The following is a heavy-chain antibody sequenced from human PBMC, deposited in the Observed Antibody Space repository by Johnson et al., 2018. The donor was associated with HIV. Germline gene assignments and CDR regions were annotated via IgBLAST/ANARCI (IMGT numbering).Heavy chain of an antibody. J-gene: IGHJ3*02. CDR2: IYSGGST. CDR3: ARDDVRDSSGYYYADAFDI. D-gene: IGHD3-22*01. Sequence: VQLVESGGGLAQPGGSLRLSCAASGITVSSNYMSWVRQAPGKGLEWVSIIYSGGSTFYADSVNGRFTISRDDSKNTAYLQMNSLRPEDTAVYYCARDDVRDSSGYYYADAFDIWGQGTMVTVSS. CDR1: GITVSSNY. V-gene: IGHV3-66*01.